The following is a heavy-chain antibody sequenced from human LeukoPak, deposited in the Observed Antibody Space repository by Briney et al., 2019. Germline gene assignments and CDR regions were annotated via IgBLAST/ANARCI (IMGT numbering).Heavy chain of an antibody. CDR2: ISESGDDT. D-gene: IGHD5-24*01. J-gene: IGHJ5*02. CDR3: AKQFVDV. CDR1: GFTFTNFA. Sequence: GSLRLSCAASGFTFTNFAMNWVRQAPGKGLEWVSSISESGDDTAYADSVKGRFTISRDNSRNTLYLQMISPRAEDTAVYYCAKQFVDVWGQGTLVTVSS. V-gene: IGHV3-23*01.